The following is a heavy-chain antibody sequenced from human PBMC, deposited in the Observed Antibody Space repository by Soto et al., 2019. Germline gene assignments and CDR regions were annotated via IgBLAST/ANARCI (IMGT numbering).Heavy chain of an antibody. V-gene: IGHV4-59*01. D-gene: IGHD2-8*01. Sequence: SEELSLTWSVSGGSLSNDSSSWSRQTPGKGLEWLGYIFYTGSTNYNPSLQSRVTISLYTSKNQFSLNLRSVTAADTAVYYCARDIMGTNYYYYGMDVWGQGTTVT. CDR3: ARDIMGTNYYYYGMDV. CDR2: IFYTGST. CDR1: GGSLSNDS. J-gene: IGHJ6*02.